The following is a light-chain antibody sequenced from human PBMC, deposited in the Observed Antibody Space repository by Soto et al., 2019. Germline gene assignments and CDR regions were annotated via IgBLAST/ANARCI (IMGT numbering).Light chain of an antibody. J-gene: IGKJ2*01. V-gene: IGKV1-5*03. CDR3: QQYNNPPIT. CDR1: QSISSS. CDR2: EAS. Sequence: IPLTQSPSSLSASVGDRVTITCRASQSISSSLAWYQQIPGKAPKLLIYEASILESGAPSSFSSSGAGKEFPLAISCLQPDDFANYYCQQYNNPPITFGKGTKLEI.